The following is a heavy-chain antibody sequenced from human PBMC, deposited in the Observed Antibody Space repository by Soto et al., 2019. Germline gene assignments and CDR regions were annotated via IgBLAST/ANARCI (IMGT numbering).Heavy chain of an antibody. V-gene: IGHV1-69*13. CDR1: GGTFSSYA. CDR2: IIPIFGTA. CDR3: ARTQEDQLDDNSGGNCWYYFDY. J-gene: IGHJ4*02. Sequence: ASVKVACKASGGTFSSYAISWVRQAPGQGLEWMGGIIPIFGTANYAQKFQGRVTITADESTSTAYMELSSLRSEDTAVYYCARTQEDQLDDNSGGNCWYYFDYWGQGALVTVSS. D-gene: IGHD2-15*01.